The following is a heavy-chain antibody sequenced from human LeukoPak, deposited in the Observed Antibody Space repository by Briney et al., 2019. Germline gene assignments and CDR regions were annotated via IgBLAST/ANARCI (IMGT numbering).Heavy chain of an antibody. D-gene: IGHD3-10*01. CDR2: IYHSGST. CDR3: ARAEQLLWFGESSSGAFDI. V-gene: IGHV4-30-2*01. Sequence: SQTLSLTCADSGGSISSGGYSWSWIRQPPGKGLEWIGYIYHSGSTYYNPSLKSRVTISVDRSKNQFSLKLSSVTAADTAVYYCARAEQLLWFGESSSGAFDIWGQGTMVTVSS. J-gene: IGHJ3*02. CDR1: GGSISSGGYS.